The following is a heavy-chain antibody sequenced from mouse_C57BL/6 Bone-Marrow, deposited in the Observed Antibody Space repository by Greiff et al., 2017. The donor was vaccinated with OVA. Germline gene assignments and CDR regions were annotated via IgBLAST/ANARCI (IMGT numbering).Heavy chain of an antibody. D-gene: IGHD1-3*01. Sequence: VQLVESGPGLVAPSQSLSITCTVSGFSLTSYAISWVRQPPGKGLEWLGVIWTGGGTNYNSALKSRLSISKANSKSQVFLKMNSLLTDNTARYYCAINSAQICRRRGDYFDYWGQGTTLTVSS. J-gene: IGHJ2*01. V-gene: IGHV2-9-1*01. CDR3: AINSAQICRRRGDYFDY. CDR2: IWTGGGT. CDR1: GFSLTSYA.